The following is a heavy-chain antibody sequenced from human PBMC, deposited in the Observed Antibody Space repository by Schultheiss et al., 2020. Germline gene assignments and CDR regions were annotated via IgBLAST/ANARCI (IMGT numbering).Heavy chain of an antibody. J-gene: IGHJ6*04. CDR2: INSDGSST. D-gene: IGHD3-10*01. CDR3: AKGIYYGSGSYPTSHLPHYYYYGMDV. V-gene: IGHV3-74*01. CDR1: GFTFSSYW. Sequence: GGSLRLSCAASGFTFSSYWMHWVRQAPGKGLVWVSRINSDGSSTYYADSVKGRFTISRDNSKNTLYLQMNSLRAEDTAVYYCAKGIYYGSGSYPTSHLPHYYYYGMDVWGKGTTVTGSS.